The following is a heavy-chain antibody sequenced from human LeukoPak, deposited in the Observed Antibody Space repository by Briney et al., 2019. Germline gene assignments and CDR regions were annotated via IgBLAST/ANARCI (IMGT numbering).Heavy chain of an antibody. J-gene: IGHJ4*02. Sequence: GGSLRLSCAASGFTFSSDTMHWVRRAPGKGLEWVAAISHDGSSKYYADSVKGRFTISRDNSKNTLYLQMNSLRAEHTAVYYCASDRGFDSSGYRSFYFDFWGQGTLVTVSS. CDR1: GFTFSSDT. D-gene: IGHD3-22*01. V-gene: IGHV3-30-3*01. CDR3: ASDRGFDSSGYRSFYFDF. CDR2: ISHDGSSK.